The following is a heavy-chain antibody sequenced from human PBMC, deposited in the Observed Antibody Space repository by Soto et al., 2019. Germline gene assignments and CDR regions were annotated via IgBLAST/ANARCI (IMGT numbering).Heavy chain of an antibody. D-gene: IGHD2-15*01. J-gene: IGHJ6*02. Sequence: WTWIRQHPGKGLEWIGYIYYSGSTYYNPSLKSRVTMSVDTSKNQFSLKLSSVTAADTAVYYCAGRRGYCSGGSCYTVVGMDVWGQGTTVTVSS. CDR2: IYYSGST. V-gene: IGHV4-31*02. CDR3: AGRRGYCSGGSCYTVVGMDV.